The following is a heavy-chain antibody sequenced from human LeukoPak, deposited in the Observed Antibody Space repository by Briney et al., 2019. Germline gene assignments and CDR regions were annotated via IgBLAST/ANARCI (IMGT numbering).Heavy chain of an antibody. J-gene: IGHJ4*02. CDR1: GFTFSSYA. Sequence: GGSLRLSCAASGFTFSSYAMHWVRQAPGKGLEWVSSISSSSSYIYYADSVKGRFTISRDNAKNSLYLQMNSLRAEDTAVYYCARWERDGYSPSDYWGQGTLVTVSS. CDR3: ARWERDGYSPSDY. CDR2: ISSSSSYI. V-gene: IGHV3-21*01. D-gene: IGHD5-24*01.